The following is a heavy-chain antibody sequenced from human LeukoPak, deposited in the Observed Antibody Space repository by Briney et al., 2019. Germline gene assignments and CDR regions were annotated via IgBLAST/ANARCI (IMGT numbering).Heavy chain of an antibody. D-gene: IGHD2-2*01. V-gene: IGHV3-11*04. J-gene: IGHJ4*02. CDR1: GGSFSDYY. CDR3: ARVSLGCSSTSCLDY. Sequence: LSLTCAVYGGSFSDYYMSWIRQAPGKGLEWVSYISSSGSTIYYADSVKGRFTISRDNAKNSLYLQTNSLRAEDTAVYYCARVSLGCSSTSCLDYWGQGTLVTVSS. CDR2: ISSSGSTI.